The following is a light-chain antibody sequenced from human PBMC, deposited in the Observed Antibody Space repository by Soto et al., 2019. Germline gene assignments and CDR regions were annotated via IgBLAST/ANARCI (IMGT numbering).Light chain of an antibody. CDR3: QQYNDFQYT. J-gene: IGKJ2*01. V-gene: IGKV1-5*03. Sequence: DIQMTQSPSTLSASVGDGVTITCRASQSIGSWLAWYQQKPGKAPKLLIYKATNLQSGVPSRFSGSGSGTDFSLTLSSLQPVDSATYFCQQYNDFQYTFGPGTKLEI. CDR2: KAT. CDR1: QSIGSW.